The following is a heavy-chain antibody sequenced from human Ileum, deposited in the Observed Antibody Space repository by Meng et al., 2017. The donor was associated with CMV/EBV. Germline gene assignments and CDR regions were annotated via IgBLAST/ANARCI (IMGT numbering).Heavy chain of an antibody. CDR1: GDSISSGDYF. CDR3: VRASITMIDY. V-gene: IGHV4-39*07. J-gene: IGHJ4*02. Sequence: LQPQGSGPGLVKPAETRALTCTVSGDSISSGDYFWGWIRQPPKGLEWVARITYSGTTYYNPSLKSRVTMSVDTSKNQFSLKLNSVTAADTAVYYCVRASITMIDYWGQGTLVTVSS. CDR2: ITYSGTT. D-gene: IGHD3-22*01.